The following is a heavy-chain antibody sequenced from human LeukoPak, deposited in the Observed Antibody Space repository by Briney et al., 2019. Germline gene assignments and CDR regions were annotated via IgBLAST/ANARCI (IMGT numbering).Heavy chain of an antibody. D-gene: IGHD1-26*01. Sequence: SQTLSLTCTVSGDSISSASYYWSWIRQPAGKGLEWIGRISTSGSSYYNPSLRSRVTILVDTSKNQFSLKLSSVTAADTAVYYCARDQWGGTYIHDAFDIWGQGTMVTVSS. CDR2: ISTSGSS. V-gene: IGHV4-61*02. CDR1: GDSISSASYY. J-gene: IGHJ3*02. CDR3: ARDQWGGTYIHDAFDI.